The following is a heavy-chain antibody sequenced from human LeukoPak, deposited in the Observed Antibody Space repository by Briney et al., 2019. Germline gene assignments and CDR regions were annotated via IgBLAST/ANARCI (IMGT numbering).Heavy chain of an antibody. D-gene: IGHD1-26*01. Sequence: SETLSLTCTVSGGSISSYYWTWIRQSPGKGLEWLGEINHSGSTKYNPSLTSRASISVDTSKNQFSLRLTSVTAADTAVYYCARQRVAADGVGILDYWGLGALVTVSS. J-gene: IGHJ4*02. CDR1: GGSISSYY. CDR2: INHSGST. V-gene: IGHV4-34*01. CDR3: ARQRVAADGVGILDY.